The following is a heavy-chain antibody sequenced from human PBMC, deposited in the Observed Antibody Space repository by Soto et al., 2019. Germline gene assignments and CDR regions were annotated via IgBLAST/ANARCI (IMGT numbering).Heavy chain of an antibody. CDR3: VTVTMIVVVITGGYYYGMDV. Sequence: PGGSLRLSCAASGFTFSSYEMNWVRQAPGKGLEWVSSVSSSSSYIYYADSVKGRFTISRDNAKNSLYLQMNSLRAEDTAVYYCVTVTMIVVVITGGYYYGMDVWGQGTTVTVSS. CDR1: GFTFSSYE. CDR2: VSSSSSYI. D-gene: IGHD3-22*01. V-gene: IGHV3-21*01. J-gene: IGHJ6*02.